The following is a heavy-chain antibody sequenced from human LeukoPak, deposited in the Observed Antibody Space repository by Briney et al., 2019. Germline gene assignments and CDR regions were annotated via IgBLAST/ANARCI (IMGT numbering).Heavy chain of an antibody. CDR1: GYTFTSYD. Sequence: ASVKVSCKASGYTFTSYDINWVRQATGQGLEWMGWMNHNSGNTGYAQKFQGRVTKTSNTSISTAYMELSSLRSEATAVYYCARGIQLYQLLYMTALDAWGQGRLVTVSS. CDR2: MNHNSGNT. V-gene: IGHV1-8*01. CDR3: ARGIQLYQLLYMTALDA. D-gene: IGHD2-2*02. J-gene: IGHJ5*02.